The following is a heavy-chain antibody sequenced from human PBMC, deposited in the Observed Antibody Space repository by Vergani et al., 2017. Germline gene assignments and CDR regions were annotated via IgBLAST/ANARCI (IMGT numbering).Heavy chain of an antibody. CDR1: GGSISSGSYY. CDR3: ARDVTIFGVGLGHQTRYYYYMDV. J-gene: IGHJ6*03. V-gene: IGHV4-61*02. Sequence: QVQLQESGPGLVKPSQTLSLTCTVSGGSISSGSYYWSWIRQPAGKGLGWIGRIYTSGSTNYNPSLKSRVTMSVDTSKNQFSLKLSSVTAADTAVYYCARDVTIFGVGLGHQTRYYYYMDVWGKGTTVTVSS. CDR2: IYTSGST. D-gene: IGHD3-3*01.